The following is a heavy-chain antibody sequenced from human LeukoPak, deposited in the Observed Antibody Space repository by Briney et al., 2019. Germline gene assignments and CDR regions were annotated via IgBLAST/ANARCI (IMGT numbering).Heavy chain of an antibody. CDR2: INPSGGST. CDR1: GYTFTSYY. J-gene: IGHJ4*02. D-gene: IGHD6-19*01. CDR3: ARDASPHGRQWLVGRDYFDY. V-gene: IGHV1-46*01. Sequence: ASVKVSCKASGYTFTSYYMHWVRQAPGQGLEWMGIINPSGGSTSYAQKFQGRVTMTRDTSTSTVYMELSSLRSEDTAVYYCARDASPHGRQWLVGRDYFDYWGQGTLVTVSS.